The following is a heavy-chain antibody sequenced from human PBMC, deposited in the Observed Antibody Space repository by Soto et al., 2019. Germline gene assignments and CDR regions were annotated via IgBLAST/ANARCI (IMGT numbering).Heavy chain of an antibody. V-gene: IGHV5-10-1*01. J-gene: IGHJ4*02. CDR2: IDPSDSYT. Sequence: PGESLKISCKGSGYSFTSYWISWVRQMPGKGLEWMGRIDPSDSYTNYSPSFQGHVTISADKSISTAYLQWSSLKASDTAMYYCARHSKLPPGYSNYEFDYWGQGTLVTVSS. CDR1: GYSFTSYW. CDR3: ARHSKLPPGYSNYEFDY. D-gene: IGHD4-4*01.